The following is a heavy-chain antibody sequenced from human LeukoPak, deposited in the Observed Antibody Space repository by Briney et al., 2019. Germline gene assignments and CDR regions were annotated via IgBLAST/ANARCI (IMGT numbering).Heavy chain of an antibody. V-gene: IGHV1-46*01. D-gene: IGHD2-2*01. CDR2: INPSGGST. CDR3: ARDLSGYADY. Sequence: ASVKVSCKASGYTFASYYMHWVRPAPGQGLEWMGIINPSGGSTSYAQKFQGRVTMTRDTSTSTVYMELSSLRSEDTAVYYCARDLSGYADYWGQGTLVTVSS. CDR1: GYTFASYY. J-gene: IGHJ4*02.